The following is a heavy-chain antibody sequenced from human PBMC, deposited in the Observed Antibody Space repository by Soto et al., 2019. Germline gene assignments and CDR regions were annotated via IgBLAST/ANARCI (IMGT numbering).Heavy chain of an antibody. CDR3: ARRGQHRKASYYYVMDV. V-gene: IGHV1-69*01. CDR1: GGTFSSYS. Sequence: QVQLVQSGAEVKKPGSSVKVSCKASGGTFSSYSISWVRQAPGQGLEWMGGSIPIFRTANYAQKFQGRVTITADESTSTVYMELSSLRSEDTAVYYCARRGQHRKASYYYVMDVWGQGTTVTVSS. D-gene: IGHD6-13*01. CDR2: SIPIFRTA. J-gene: IGHJ6*01.